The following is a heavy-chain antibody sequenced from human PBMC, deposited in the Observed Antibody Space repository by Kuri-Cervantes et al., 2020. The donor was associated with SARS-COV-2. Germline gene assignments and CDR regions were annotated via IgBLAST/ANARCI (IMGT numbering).Heavy chain of an antibody. CDR2: ISSSSSTI. Sequence: ETLSLTCAASGFSFSSYAMSWVRQAPGKGLEWVSYISSSSSTIYYADSVKGRFTISRDNAKNSLYLQMNSLRDEDTAVYYCAREAPCRIVGAICYGMDVWGQGTTVTVSS. V-gene: IGHV3-48*02. CDR3: AREAPCRIVGAICYGMDV. CDR1: GFSFSSYA. J-gene: IGHJ6*02. D-gene: IGHD1-26*01.